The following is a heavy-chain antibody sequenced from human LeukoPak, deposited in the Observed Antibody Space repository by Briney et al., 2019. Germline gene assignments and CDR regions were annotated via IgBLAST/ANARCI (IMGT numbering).Heavy chain of an antibody. J-gene: IGHJ4*02. CDR1: GYTFTSYD. D-gene: IGHD6-13*01. Sequence: GASVKVSCKASGYTFTSYDINWVRQAPGQGLEWMGWMNPNSGNTGYAQKFQGRVTMTRNTSISTAYMELSSLRSEDTAVYYCARGRDSSSWYTWADYWGQGTLVTVSS. CDR2: MNPNSGNT. CDR3: ARGRDSSSWYTWADY. V-gene: IGHV1-8*01.